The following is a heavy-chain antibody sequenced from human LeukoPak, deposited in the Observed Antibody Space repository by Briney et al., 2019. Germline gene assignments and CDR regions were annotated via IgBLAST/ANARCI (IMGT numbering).Heavy chain of an antibody. CDR3: ARKGSAWNYFDY. D-gene: IGHD6-19*01. CDR1: GFSLSTSGIC. J-gene: IGHJ4*02. V-gene: IGHV2-70*11. CDR2: IDWDGDK. Sequence: YGPALVKPTQTLTLTCTFSGFSLSTSGICVSWIPQPPGKALEWLARIDWDGDKWYSTPLKTRLTISKDTSKNQVVLTMTNMDPVDTAPYYCARKGSAWNYFDYWGQGALVTVSS.